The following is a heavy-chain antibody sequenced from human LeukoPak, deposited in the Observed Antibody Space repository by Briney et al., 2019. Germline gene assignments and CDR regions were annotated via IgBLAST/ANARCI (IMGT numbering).Heavy chain of an antibody. CDR2: INPNSGGT. J-gene: IGHJ4*02. D-gene: IGHD3-16*01. CDR1: GYTFTGYY. CDR3: ARVRYRLAETYIDY. V-gene: IGHV1-2*02. Sequence: GASVKVSCKASGYTFTGYYMHWVRQAPGQGPEWMGWINPNSGGTNYAQKFQGRVTMTRDTSISTAYMELSRLTSDDTAIYYCARVRYRLAETYIDYWGQGTLVTVSS.